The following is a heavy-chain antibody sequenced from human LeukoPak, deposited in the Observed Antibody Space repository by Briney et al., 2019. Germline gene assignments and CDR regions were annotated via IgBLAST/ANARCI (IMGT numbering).Heavy chain of an antibody. D-gene: IGHD3-22*01. CDR2: IIPIFGTR. CDR3: ARDTRRQSSSGYYLMDAFDI. J-gene: IGHJ3*02. V-gene: IGHV1-69*05. Sequence: SAKVSCKASGGTFRRYAISWVRQAPGQRLEWMGRIIPIFGTRNYAQKFHGRVTIITDESTSTAYMELSSLRSGDTAVYYCARDTRRQSSSGYYLMDAFDIWGQGTMVTVSS. CDR1: GGTFRRYA.